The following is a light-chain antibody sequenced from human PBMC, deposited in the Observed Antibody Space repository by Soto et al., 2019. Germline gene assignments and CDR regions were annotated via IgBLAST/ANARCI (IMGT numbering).Light chain of an antibody. CDR1: QGIGSD. V-gene: IGKV1-17*01. J-gene: IGKJ4*01. CDR3: LQHKSYPPT. Sequence: DIQMTQSPSSLSASVGDRVTITCRASQGIGSDLGWYQQKPGKAPKRLIYAASSVQSGVPSRFSGRGSGTEFTLTSSRLQPEDFATYYWLQHKSYPPTFGGGTKVEIK. CDR2: AAS.